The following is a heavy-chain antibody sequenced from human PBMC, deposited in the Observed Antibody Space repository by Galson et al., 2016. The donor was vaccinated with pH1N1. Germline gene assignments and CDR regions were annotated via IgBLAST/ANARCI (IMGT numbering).Heavy chain of an antibody. J-gene: IGHJ5*02. D-gene: IGHD3-10*01. Sequence: SLRLSCAASGFAFNYFAMTWVRQAPGKGLVWVSSINGRGSSTYYADSVKGRFTISRDNSRSTLYLHLSALTVDDTAVYYCAKEGRWYGGNWFDPWGQGTLVTVSS. CDR2: INGRGSST. CDR3: AKEGRWYGGNWFDP. V-gene: IGHV3-23*01. CDR1: GFAFNYFA.